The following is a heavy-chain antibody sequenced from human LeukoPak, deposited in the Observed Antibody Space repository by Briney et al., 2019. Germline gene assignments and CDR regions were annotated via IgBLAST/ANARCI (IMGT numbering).Heavy chain of an antibody. D-gene: IGHD5-18*01. Sequence: PSETLSLTCTVSGGSISSYYWSWIRQPPGKGLEWIGYIYYSGSTNYKPSLKSRVTISVDTSKNQFPLKLSFVTAADTAVYYCARDIYSYGPFFDYWGQGTLVTVSS. CDR2: IYYSGST. CDR3: ARDIYSYGPFFDY. J-gene: IGHJ4*02. CDR1: GGSISSYY. V-gene: IGHV4-59*01.